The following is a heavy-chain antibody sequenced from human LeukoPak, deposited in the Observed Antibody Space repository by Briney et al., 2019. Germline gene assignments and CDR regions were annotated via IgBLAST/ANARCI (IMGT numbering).Heavy chain of an antibody. Sequence: ASVKVSCKASGYTFTSYYMHWVRQTPGQGLEWMGIINPSVGNTSFAQKFQGRVTMTRDTSTSTVYMELSSLRSEDTAVYYCAREDFWSGYSTAHEYFQHWGQGTLVTVSS. J-gene: IGHJ1*01. CDR3: AREDFWSGYSTAHEYFQH. CDR2: INPSVGNT. V-gene: IGHV1-46*01. D-gene: IGHD3-3*01. CDR1: GYTFTSYY.